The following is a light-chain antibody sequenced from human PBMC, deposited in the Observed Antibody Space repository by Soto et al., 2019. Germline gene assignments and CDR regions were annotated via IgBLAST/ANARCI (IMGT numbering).Light chain of an antibody. CDR3: QQYNSWPWR. CDR2: GAS. Sequence: EIVMTQSPATLSVSPGERATLSCRASQSINNNLAWYQQKPGQAPRLLIHGASTRATGIPARISGSGSGTEVTLTISSLQSEDFAVYYCQQYNSWPWRFGRGTQVEIK. CDR1: QSINNN. V-gene: IGKV3-15*01. J-gene: IGKJ1*01.